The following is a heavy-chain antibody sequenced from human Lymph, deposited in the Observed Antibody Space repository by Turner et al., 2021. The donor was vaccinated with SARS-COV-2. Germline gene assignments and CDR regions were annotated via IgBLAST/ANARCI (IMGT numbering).Heavy chain of an antibody. CDR1: GIIVSRNY. Sequence: VQLVETGGGFLQPGGSLRLSCAAAGIIVSRNYMHWGRQAPGKGLEWVSVMYSGGTTYYADSVKGRFTISRDNSKNNLYLQMNSLRVEDTAVYYCARDLGTYGMDVWGQGTTVTVSS. CDR2: MYSGGTT. CDR3: ARDLGTYGMDV. D-gene: IGHD6-13*01. V-gene: IGHV3-53*02. J-gene: IGHJ6*02.